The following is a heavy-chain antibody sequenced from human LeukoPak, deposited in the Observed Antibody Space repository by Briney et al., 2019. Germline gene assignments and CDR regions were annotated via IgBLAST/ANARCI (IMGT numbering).Heavy chain of an antibody. J-gene: IGHJ4*02. D-gene: IGHD1-1*01. Sequence: PGGSLRLSCAASGFDVITNYMNWVRQAPGKGLEWVSTIRSNGATAYNADSVKGRFTISRDNSKNTVYLRMNSLRVEDTAIYYCARGQEFDDGVFDSWGQGTLVTVSS. V-gene: IGHV3-53*01. CDR1: GFDVITNY. CDR2: IRSNGATA. CDR3: ARGQEFDDGVFDS.